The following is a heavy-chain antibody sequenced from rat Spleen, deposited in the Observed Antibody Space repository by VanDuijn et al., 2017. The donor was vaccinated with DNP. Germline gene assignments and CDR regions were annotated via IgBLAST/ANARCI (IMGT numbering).Heavy chain of an antibody. J-gene: IGHJ2*01. CDR1: GFTFSNYN. CDR3: ARQGTGTTRHYFNY. CDR2: IISDGSKT. V-gene: IGHV5-7*01. D-gene: IGHD4-1*01. Sequence: EVQLVESGGGLVQPGRSMKLSCAASGFTFSNYNMAWVRQAPKPGLEWVATIISDGSKTYYRDSVKGQFTISRDNAKSTLYLQMDSLRSEDTATYYCARQGTGTTRHYFNYWGQGVMVTVSS.